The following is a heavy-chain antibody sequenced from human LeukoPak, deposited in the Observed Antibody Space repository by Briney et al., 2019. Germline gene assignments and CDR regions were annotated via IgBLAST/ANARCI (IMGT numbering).Heavy chain of an antibody. V-gene: IGHV3-30*04. Sequence: GGSLRLSWAASGFTFSTYAMHWVRQAPGKGLEWVAVIAYDGSNKFYADSVKGRFTISRDNSKNTLYLQMNSLRAEDTAVYYCARADSSTWHDAFDIWGQGKMVTVSS. D-gene: IGHD6-13*01. CDR3: ARADSSTWHDAFDI. CDR1: GFTFSTYA. CDR2: IAYDGSNK. J-gene: IGHJ3*02.